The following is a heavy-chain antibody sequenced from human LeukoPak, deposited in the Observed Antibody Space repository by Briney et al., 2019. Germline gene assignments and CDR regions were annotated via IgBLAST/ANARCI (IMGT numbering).Heavy chain of an antibody. J-gene: IGHJ4*02. CDR3: AKSDCSGGSCYYFDY. CDR1: GFTFSSYA. D-gene: IGHD2-15*01. Sequence: GSLRLSFAASGFTFSSYAMSWVRRAPGKGLEWVSAISGSGGSTYYADSVKGRFTISRDNSKNTLYLQMNSLRAEDTAVYYCAKSDCSGGSCYYFDYWGQGTLVTVSS. V-gene: IGHV3-23*01. CDR2: ISGSGGST.